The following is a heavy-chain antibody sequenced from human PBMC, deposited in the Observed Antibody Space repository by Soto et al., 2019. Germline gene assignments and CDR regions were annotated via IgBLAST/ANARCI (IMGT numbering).Heavy chain of an antibody. Sequence: SLRLSCAAPGFTFSSHEMNWVRQAPGKGLEWVSYISSTGTTIYYADSVKARVTISRDNAKNSLYLHMTSLRAEDTALYYCARGVVLVPAARDAFDVWGQGTLVTVSS. V-gene: IGHV3-48*03. CDR3: ARGVVLVPAARDAFDV. J-gene: IGHJ3*01. D-gene: IGHD2-8*02. CDR2: ISSTGTTI. CDR1: GFTFSSHE.